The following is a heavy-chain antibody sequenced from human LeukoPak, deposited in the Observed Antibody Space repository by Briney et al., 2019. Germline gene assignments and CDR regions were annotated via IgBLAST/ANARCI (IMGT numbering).Heavy chain of an antibody. D-gene: IGHD2-8*01. J-gene: IGHJ4*02. V-gene: IGHV3-33*01. CDR1: GFTFSSYG. CDR3: ARSDLYEPLDY. Sequence: GRSLRLSCEASGFTFSSYGMHWVRQAPGKGLEWGAVIWYDGSNKYHADSVKGRFTISRDNSKNTLYLQMNSLRAEDTAVYYCARSDLYEPLDYWGQETLVTASS. CDR2: IWYDGSNK.